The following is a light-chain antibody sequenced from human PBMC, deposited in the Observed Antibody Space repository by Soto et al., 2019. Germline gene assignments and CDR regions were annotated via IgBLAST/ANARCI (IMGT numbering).Light chain of an antibody. V-gene: IGKV3-11*01. CDR3: QQRSNWLIT. J-gene: IGKJ5*01. CDR2: DAY. Sequence: EIVLTQSPATLSLSPGERATLSCRASQSVSSYLAWYQQKPGQAPRLLIYDAYNRATGIPARFSGSGSGTDFTLTIRSLEPEDFAVYYCQQRSNWLITFGQGTRLEI. CDR1: QSVSSY.